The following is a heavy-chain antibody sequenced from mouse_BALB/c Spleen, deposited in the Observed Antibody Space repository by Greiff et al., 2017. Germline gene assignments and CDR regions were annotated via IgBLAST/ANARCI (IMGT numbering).Heavy chain of an antibody. CDR3: ARRTTVEAMDY. J-gene: IGHJ4*01. D-gene: IGHD1-1*01. CDR1: GFSLSTSGMG. Sequence: QVTLKVSGPGILQPSQTLSLTCSFSGFSLSTSGMGVSWIRQPSGKGLEWLAHIYWDDDKRYNPSLKSRLTISKDTSRNQVFLKITSVDTADTATYYCARRTTVEAMDYWGQGTSVTVSS. V-gene: IGHV8-12*01. CDR2: IYWDDDK.